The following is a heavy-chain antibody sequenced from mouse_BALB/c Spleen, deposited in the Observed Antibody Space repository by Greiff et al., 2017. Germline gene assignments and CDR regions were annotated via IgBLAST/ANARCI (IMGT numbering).Heavy chain of an antibody. CDR2: ISDGGSYT. V-gene: IGHV5-4*02. CDR3: AREDDYDAGRMDY. Sequence: EVKVVESGGGLVKPGGSLKLSCAASGFTFSDYYMYWVRQTPEKRLEWVATISDGGSYTYYPDSVKGRFTISRDNAKNNLYLQMSSLKSEDTAMYYWAREDDYDAGRMDYWGQGTSVTVSS. D-gene: IGHD2-4*01. CDR1: GFTFSDYY. J-gene: IGHJ4*01.